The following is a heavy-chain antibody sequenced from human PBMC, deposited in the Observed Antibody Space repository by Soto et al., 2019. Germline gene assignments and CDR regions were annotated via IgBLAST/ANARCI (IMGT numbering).Heavy chain of an antibody. D-gene: IGHD6-19*01. Sequence: QLQLQESGPGLVKPSEPLSLTSPVSDDSIGRSTSSGGWIRQPPGKGLEWIGNIFYSGNTHYNPSLKSRVTISLDTSNHHFSLRVSSVTAADTAVYYCARHLYSGDSSGSFGYWGPGALVIVSS. CDR3: ARHLYSGDSSGSFGY. CDR2: IFYSGNT. V-gene: IGHV4-39*01. J-gene: IGHJ4*02. CDR1: DDSIGRSTSS.